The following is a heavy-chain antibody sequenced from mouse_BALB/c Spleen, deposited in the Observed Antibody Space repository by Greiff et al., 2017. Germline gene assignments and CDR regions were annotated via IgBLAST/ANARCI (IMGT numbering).Heavy chain of an antibody. D-gene: IGHD4-1*01. CDR3: ARPLLTGTGGSFDY. Sequence: VQLQQSGAELVRPGSSVKISCKASGYAFSSYWMNWVKQRPGQGLEWIGQIYPGDGDTNYNGKFKGKATLTADKSSSTAYMQLSSLTSEDSAVYFCARPLLTGTGGSFDYWGQGTTLTVSS. J-gene: IGHJ2*01. CDR1: GYAFSSYW. V-gene: IGHV1-80*01. CDR2: IYPGDGDT.